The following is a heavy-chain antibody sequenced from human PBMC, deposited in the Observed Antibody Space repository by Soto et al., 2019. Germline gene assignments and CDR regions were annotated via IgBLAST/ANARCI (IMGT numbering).Heavy chain of an antibody. CDR1: GFTFSSYD. CDR3: ERDGQLPATFYYYYGMDV. J-gene: IGHJ6*02. V-gene: IGHV3-13*01. D-gene: IGHD5-18*01. Sequence: GGSLRLSCAASGFTFSSYDMHWVRQATGKGLEWVSAIGTAGDTYYPGSVKGRFTISRENAKNPLYLQMNSLRAGDTAVYYCERDGQLPATFYYYYGMDVWGQGTTVTVSS. CDR2: IGTAGDT.